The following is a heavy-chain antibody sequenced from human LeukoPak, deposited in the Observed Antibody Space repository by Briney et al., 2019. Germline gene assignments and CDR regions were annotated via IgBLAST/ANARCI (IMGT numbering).Heavy chain of an antibody. CDR3: ASKGTAMATRYYFDY. J-gene: IGHJ4*02. CDR2: IIPIFGTA. CDR1: GGTFSSYA. Sequence: GAPVKVSCKASGGTFSSYAISWVRQAPGQGLEWMGGIIPIFGTANYAQKFQGRVTITTDESTSTAYMELSSLRSEDTAVYYCASKGTAMATRYYFDYWGQGTLVTVSS. D-gene: IGHD5-18*01. V-gene: IGHV1-69*05.